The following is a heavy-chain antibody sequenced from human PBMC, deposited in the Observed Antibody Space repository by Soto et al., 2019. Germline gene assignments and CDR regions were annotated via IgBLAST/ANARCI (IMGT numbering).Heavy chain of an antibody. CDR1: GFTFSYYW. D-gene: IGHD2-21*02. Sequence: EVQLVESGGGLVQPGGSLRLSCAASGFTFSYYWMHWVRQAPGQGLVWVSRIHSDGSSTTYADSVKGRFTSSSDNAKNTLYLQMNSLRAEDTAVYYCARGDKGAFDMWGQGTMVSVSS. CDR2: IHSDGSST. V-gene: IGHV3-74*01. CDR3: ARGDKGAFDM. J-gene: IGHJ3*02.